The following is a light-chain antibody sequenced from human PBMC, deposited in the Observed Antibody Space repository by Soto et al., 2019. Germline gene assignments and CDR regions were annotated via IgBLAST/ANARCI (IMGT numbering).Light chain of an antibody. Sequence: QSVLTHPASVSGSPGQSITISCTGTSSDVGGYNYVSWYQQHPGKAPKLMIYDVSNRPSGVSNRFSGSKSGNTASLTISGRHAEDEADYYCSSYTSSSTPVVFGGGTKVTVL. V-gene: IGLV2-14*01. CDR3: SSYTSSSTPVV. CDR2: DVS. CDR1: SSDVGGYNY. J-gene: IGLJ2*01.